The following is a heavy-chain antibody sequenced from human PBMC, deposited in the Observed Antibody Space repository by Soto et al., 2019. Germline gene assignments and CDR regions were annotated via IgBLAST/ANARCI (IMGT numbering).Heavy chain of an antibody. V-gene: IGHV4-31*03. Sequence: QVQLQESGPGLVKPSQTLSLTCRASGGSIDSPTYYWSWIRQHPGKGLEWIGYIYHSGSAYYNPSLKSRVTISIDTSKNEFSLKLSSVTVADTAVYYCARDRISAAGYFDYWGQGTLVTVFS. CDR1: GGSIDSPTYY. J-gene: IGHJ4*02. CDR3: ARDRISAAGYFDY. CDR2: IYHSGSA. D-gene: IGHD6-13*01.